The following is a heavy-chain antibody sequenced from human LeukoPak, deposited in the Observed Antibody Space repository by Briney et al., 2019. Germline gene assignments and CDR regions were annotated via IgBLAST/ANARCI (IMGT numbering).Heavy chain of an antibody. CDR3: ARVPRYRSGGSCYSSFDY. CDR1: GGSFSGYY. D-gene: IGHD2-15*01. V-gene: IGHV4-34*01. CDR2: INQSGST. Sequence: SETLSLTCAVYGGSFSGYYWSWIRQPPGKGLEWIGEINQSGSTNYNPSLKSRVTISVDTSKNQFSLKLSSVTAADTAVYYCARVPRYRSGGSCYSSFDYWGQGTLVTVSS. J-gene: IGHJ4*02.